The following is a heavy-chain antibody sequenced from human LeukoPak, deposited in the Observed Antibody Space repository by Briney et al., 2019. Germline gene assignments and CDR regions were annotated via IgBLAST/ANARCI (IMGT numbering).Heavy chain of an antibody. D-gene: IGHD6-19*01. CDR1: GYTFTGYY. CDR3: ARGGSSGWYGDFDY. CDR2: INPNSGGT. Sequence: ASVKVSCKASGYTFTGYYMHWVRQAPGQGLEWVGWINPNSGGTNYTQKFQGRVTMTRDTSISTAYMELSRLRSDDTAVYYCARGGSSGWYGDFDYWGQGTLVTVSS. J-gene: IGHJ4*02. V-gene: IGHV1-2*02.